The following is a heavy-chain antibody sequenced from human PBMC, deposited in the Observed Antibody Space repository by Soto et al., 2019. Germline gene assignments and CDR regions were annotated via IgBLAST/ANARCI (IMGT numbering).Heavy chain of an antibody. CDR3: ASLVVRGVIIDHYYYGMDG. CDR2: IIPIFVTA. J-gene: IGHJ6*04. D-gene: IGHD3-10*01. Sequence: PGSSVRVSCKASGGTFSSYAISWVRQAHGQGLEWMGGIIPIFVTANYEQKFQGRVTITADESTSTAYMELSSLRSEDTAVYYCASLVVRGVIIDHYYYGMDGWGKGTTVTVSS. V-gene: IGHV1-69*13. CDR1: GGTFSSYA.